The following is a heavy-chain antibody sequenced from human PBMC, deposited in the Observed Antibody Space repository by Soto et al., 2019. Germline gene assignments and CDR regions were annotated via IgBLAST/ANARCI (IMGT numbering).Heavy chain of an antibody. D-gene: IGHD6-13*01. V-gene: IGHV4-59*01. CDR2: MYYSGST. J-gene: IGHJ4*02. CDR3: AREASAGPFDY. Sequence: SETLSLTCTVSGGSINNDYWSWIRQPPGKGLEWIGHMYYSGSTNYNPSLKSRVTISVDTSKNQFSLKLSSVTAADTAVYYCAREASAGPFDYWGQGTLVTVSS. CDR1: GGSINNDY.